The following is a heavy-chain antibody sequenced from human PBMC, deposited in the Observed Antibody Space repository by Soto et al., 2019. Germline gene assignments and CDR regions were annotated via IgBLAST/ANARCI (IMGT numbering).Heavy chain of an antibody. CDR2: IIPILGIA. J-gene: IGHJ4*02. CDR1: GGTFSSYT. V-gene: IGHV1-69*04. CDR3: ARDRRECGIGLYG. Sequence: SVKVSCKASGGTFSSYTISWVRQAPGQGLEWMGRIIPILGIANYAQKFQGRVTITADKSTSTAYMELSSLRSEDTAVYYCARDRRECGIGLYGWGQGTLVTVSS. D-gene: IGHD3-16*01.